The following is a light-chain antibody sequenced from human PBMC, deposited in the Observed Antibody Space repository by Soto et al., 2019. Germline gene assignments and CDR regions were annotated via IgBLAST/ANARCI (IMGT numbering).Light chain of an antibody. V-gene: IGKV1-39*01. CDR1: QSISSY. Sequence: DIQVTQSPSSVSASVGDRVTITCRASQSISSYLNWYQQKPGKAPKLLIYAASSLQSGVPSRFSGSGSGTDFTLTISSLQPEDFATYYCQQSYSTPRTSGQGTKVDIK. CDR3: QQSYSTPRT. CDR2: AAS. J-gene: IGKJ1*01.